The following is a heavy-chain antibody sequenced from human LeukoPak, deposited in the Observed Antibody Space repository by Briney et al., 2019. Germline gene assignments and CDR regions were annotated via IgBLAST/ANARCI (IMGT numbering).Heavy chain of an antibody. CDR1: GYTFTGYY. J-gene: IGHJ6*02. Sequence: ASVKVSCKASGYTFTGYYMHWVRQAPGQGLEWMGWINPNSGGTDYAQKFQGRVTMTRDTSISTAYMELSRLRSDDTAVYYCASSGGYCSSTSCYFVRNCYYYGMDVWGQGTTVTVSS. CDR3: ASSGGYCSSTSCYFVRNCYYYGMDV. D-gene: IGHD2-2*01. V-gene: IGHV1-2*02. CDR2: INPNSGGT.